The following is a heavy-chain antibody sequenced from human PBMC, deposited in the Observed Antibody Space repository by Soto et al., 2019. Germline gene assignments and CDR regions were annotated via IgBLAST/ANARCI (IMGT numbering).Heavy chain of an antibody. CDR3: AKAARRIAAAGTCWFDP. J-gene: IGHJ5*02. D-gene: IGHD6-13*01. Sequence: GGSLRLSCAASGFTFSSYAMSWVRQAPGKGLEWVSAISGSGGSTYYADSVKGRFTISRDNSKNTLYLQMNSLRAEDTAVYYCAKAARRIAAAGTCWFDPWGQGTLVTVSS. CDR1: GFTFSSYA. CDR2: ISGSGGST. V-gene: IGHV3-23*01.